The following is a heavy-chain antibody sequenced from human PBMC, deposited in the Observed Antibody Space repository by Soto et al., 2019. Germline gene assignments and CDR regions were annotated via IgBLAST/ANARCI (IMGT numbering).Heavy chain of an antibody. V-gene: IGHV4-59*01. J-gene: IGHJ4*02. Sequence: LSLTCSFSGGSISFYYWSWIRQSPGKGLEWLGYIYYSGSSNYSPSLKSRLTISLDTSKNQFSLNLTSVTAADTAVYYCAAGIAVTGVYDYWGQGTPVTVSS. CDR1: GGSISFYY. D-gene: IGHD6-19*01. CDR2: IYYSGSS. CDR3: AAGIAVTGVYDY.